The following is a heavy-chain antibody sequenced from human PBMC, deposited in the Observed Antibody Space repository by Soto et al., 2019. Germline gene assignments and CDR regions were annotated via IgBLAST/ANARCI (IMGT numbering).Heavy chain of an antibody. J-gene: IGHJ4*02. CDR1: VVSISSYY. V-gene: IGHV4-59*01. CDR2: IYYSGST. CDR3: ARDSDGDYYFEY. Sequence: SETLSLTCTFSVVSISSYYWSWIRQPPGKGLEWIGYIYYSGSTNYNPSLKSRVTISVDTSKNQFSLKLSSVTAADTVVYYCARDSDGDYYFEYWGQRTLVSVS. D-gene: IGHD4-17*01.